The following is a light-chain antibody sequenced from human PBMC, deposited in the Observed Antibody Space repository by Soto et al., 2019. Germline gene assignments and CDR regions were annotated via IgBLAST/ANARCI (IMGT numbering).Light chain of an antibody. CDR3: QEFNNFWT. CDR1: RDVGSD. CDR2: AAS. V-gene: IGKV1-17*01. J-gene: IGKJ1*01. Sequence: QMTQSPSSLSASVGEKIIITCRASRDVGSDVSWYQQKPGQAPKLLIYAASNLYTGVPSRFSGSGSGTEFTLTINSLQPDDFATYYCQEFNNFWTFGQGTKVDI.